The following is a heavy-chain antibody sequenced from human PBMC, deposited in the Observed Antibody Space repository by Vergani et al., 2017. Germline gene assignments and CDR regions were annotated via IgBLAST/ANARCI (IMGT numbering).Heavy chain of an antibody. Sequence: QVQLVQSGAEVKKPGASVKVSCKASGYTFTSSGISWVRQAPGQGLEWMGWISAYNGNTNYAQKLQGRVTMTTDTSTSTAYMELRSLRSDDTAVYYCARVGYCSSTSCYTIPYYYYYHMDVWGKGP. CDR2: ISAYNGNT. J-gene: IGHJ6*03. D-gene: IGHD2-2*02. CDR1: GYTFTSSG. CDR3: ARVGYCSSTSCYTIPYYYYYHMDV. V-gene: IGHV1-18*01.